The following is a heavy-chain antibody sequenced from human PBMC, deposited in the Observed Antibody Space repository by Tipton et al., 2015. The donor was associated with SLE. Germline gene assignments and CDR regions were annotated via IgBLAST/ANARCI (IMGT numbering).Heavy chain of an antibody. CDR2: IYYSGST. D-gene: IGHD3-22*01. Sequence: LRLSCTVSGGSISSSSYYWGWIRQPPGKGLEWIGSIYYSGSTYYNPSLKSRVTISVDTSKNQFSLKLSSVTAADTAVYYCARDKYYDSSGGFDYWGQGTLVTVSS. CDR1: GGSISSSSYY. CDR3: ARDKYYDSSGGFDY. J-gene: IGHJ4*02. V-gene: IGHV4-39*02.